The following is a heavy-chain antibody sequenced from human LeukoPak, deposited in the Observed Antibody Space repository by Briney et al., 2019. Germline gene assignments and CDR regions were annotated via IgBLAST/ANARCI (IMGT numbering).Heavy chain of an antibody. CDR2: IYHSETT. J-gene: IGHJ5*02. CDR1: GGSISSSSDY. CDR3: GRPNPDSSGYYGSFDP. V-gene: IGHV4-39*01. D-gene: IGHD3-22*01. Sequence: SETLSLTCSVSGGSISSSSDYWGWVRQPPGKGLEWIGSIYHSETTYYNPSLKNRVIISVDTSKNQFSLKLNSVTAADTAVYYCGRPNPDSSGYYGSFDPWGQGILVAVSS.